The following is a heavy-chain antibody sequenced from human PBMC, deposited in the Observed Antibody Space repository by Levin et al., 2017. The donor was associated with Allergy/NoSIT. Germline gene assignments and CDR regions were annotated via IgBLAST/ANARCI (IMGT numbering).Heavy chain of an antibody. CDR3: ASLRPGNYYYYGFDV. V-gene: IGHV4-59*01. D-gene: IGHD4-17*01. J-gene: IGHJ6*02. CDR2: IYNSGTT. CDR1: GGSLSSYS. Sequence: SQTLSLTCTVSGGSLSSYSWSWIRQLPGRGLEWVGYIYNSGTTNYNSALMSRLTMSLDTSNNQFSLKLRSVTTADTAIYYCASLRPGNYYYYGFDVWGQGATVTVSS.